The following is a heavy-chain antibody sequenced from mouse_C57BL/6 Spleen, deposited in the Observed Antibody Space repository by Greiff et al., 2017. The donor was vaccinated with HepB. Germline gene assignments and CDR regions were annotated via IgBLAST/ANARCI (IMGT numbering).Heavy chain of an antibody. D-gene: IGHD2-4*01. CDR1: GYTFTSYW. Sequence: QVQLQQSGAELVRPGSSVKLSCKASGYTFTSYWMHWVKQRPIQGLEWIGNIDPSDSETHYNQKFKDKATLTVDKSSSTAYMQLSSLTSEDSAVYYCATLMITTAAMDYWGQGTSVTVSS. CDR3: ATLMITTAAMDY. V-gene: IGHV1-52*01. J-gene: IGHJ4*01. CDR2: IDPSDSET.